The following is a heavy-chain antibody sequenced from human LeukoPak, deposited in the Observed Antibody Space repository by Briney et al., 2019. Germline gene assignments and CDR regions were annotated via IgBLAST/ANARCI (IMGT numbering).Heavy chain of an antibody. J-gene: IGHJ4*02. CDR2: ISWNSGSI. V-gene: IGHV3-9*01. CDR3: AKDRNYGDYGGGFDY. CDR1: GLTFDDYA. D-gene: IGHD4-17*01. Sequence: SGGSLRLSCAPSGLTFDDYAMHWVRQAPGKGLEWVSGISWNSGSIGYADSVKGRFTISRDNAKNSLYLQMNSLRAEDTALYYCAKDRNYGDYGGGFDYWGQGTLVTVSS.